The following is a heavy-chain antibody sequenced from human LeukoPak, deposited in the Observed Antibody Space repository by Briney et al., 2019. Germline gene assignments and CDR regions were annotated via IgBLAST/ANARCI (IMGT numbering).Heavy chain of an antibody. CDR1: LGTFSRYA. Sequence: SVHDSFQSSLGTFSRYAISGLRQPAGQGVAGMGGIIPIFGTANYAQKFHGRVTITVDKSTSTAYMELSSLRSEDTAVYYCARDGGIAAAGNAFDIWGQGTMVTVSS. CDR2: IIPIFGTA. V-gene: IGHV1-69*06. J-gene: IGHJ3*02. CDR3: ARDGGIAAAGNAFDI. D-gene: IGHD6-13*01.